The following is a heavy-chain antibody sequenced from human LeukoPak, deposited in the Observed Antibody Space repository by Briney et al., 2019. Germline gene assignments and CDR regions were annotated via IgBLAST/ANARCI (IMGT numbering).Heavy chain of an antibody. D-gene: IGHD3-22*01. V-gene: IGHV1-3*01. CDR3: ARGDANYYDSSGYHY. CDR1: GYTFTSYA. CDR2: INAGNGNT. J-gene: IGHJ4*02. Sequence: GASVKVSCKASGYTFTSYAMHWVRQAPGQRLEWMGWINAGNGNTKYSQKFQGRVTITRDTSASTAYMELSSLRSEDTAVYYCARGDANYYDSSGYHYWGQGTLVTVSS.